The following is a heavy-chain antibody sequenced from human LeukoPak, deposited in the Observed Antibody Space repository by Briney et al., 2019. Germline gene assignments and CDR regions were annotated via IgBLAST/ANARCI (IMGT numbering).Heavy chain of an antibody. J-gene: IGHJ5*02. V-gene: IGHV3-7*01. D-gene: IGHD3-10*01. Sequence: GGSLRLSCAASEFTFSSYWMSWVRQAPGKGLEWVANIKQDGSEKYYVDSVKGRFTISRDNAKNSLYLQMNSLRAEDTAVYYCAKDYSKTSYYGSGSYYRPNWFDPWGQGTLVTVSS. CDR1: EFTFSSYW. CDR2: IKQDGSEK. CDR3: AKDYSKTSYYGSGSYYRPNWFDP.